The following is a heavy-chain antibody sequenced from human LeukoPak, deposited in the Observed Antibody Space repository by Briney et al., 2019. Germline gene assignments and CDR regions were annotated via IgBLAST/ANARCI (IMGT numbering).Heavy chain of an antibody. J-gene: IGHJ4*02. V-gene: IGHV4-39*01. CDR3: ARQGGWGGAASLIEL. CDR2: MFYRGST. CDR1: GVSISTSTNY. Sequence: PSETLSLTCSVSGVSISTSTNYWAWIRPPPGKRLEWIGSMFYRGSTYYNPSLRSRVTISVDTSKNQFSLKLSSVTASDTAIFYCARQGGWGGAASLIELWGQGALVTVSS. D-gene: IGHD1-26*01.